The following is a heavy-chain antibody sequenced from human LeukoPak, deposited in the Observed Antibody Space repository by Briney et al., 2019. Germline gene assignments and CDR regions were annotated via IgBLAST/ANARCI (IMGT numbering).Heavy chain of an antibody. CDR3: ACRDLTSTWSFP. J-gene: IGHJ5*02. CDR2: IYPGDSRI. V-gene: IGHV5-51*01. D-gene: IGHD6-13*01. CDR1: GYSFTSYW. Sequence: GESLKISCQGFGYSFTSYWIGWVRQLPGKGMEWMGVIYPGDSRIRYNPSFQGQVTISVDKSISTAYLQWVSLRASDSAMYYCACRDLTSTWSFPWGQGTLVTVSS.